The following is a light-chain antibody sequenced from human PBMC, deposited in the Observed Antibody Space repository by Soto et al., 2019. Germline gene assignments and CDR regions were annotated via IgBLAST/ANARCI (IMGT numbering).Light chain of an antibody. CDR1: SSDVGGYNC. CDR3: SSYTSAGTLV. CDR2: EVR. V-gene: IGLV2-14*01. Sequence: QSALTQPASVSGSPGQSITISCTGTSSDVGGYNCVSWYQQHPGKAPKLMIYEVRNRPSGISNRFSGSKSGYTASLTISGLQAEDEADYYCSSYTSAGTLVFGGGTKLTVL. J-gene: IGLJ2*01.